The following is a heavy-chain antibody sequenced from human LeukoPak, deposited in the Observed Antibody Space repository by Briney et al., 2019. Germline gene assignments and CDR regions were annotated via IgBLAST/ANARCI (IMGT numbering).Heavy chain of an antibody. CDR2: FGTRSTSI. CDR3: AREVSEGFDF. CDR1: GFTFSSYA. V-gene: IGHV3-21*01. D-gene: IGHD3-22*01. Sequence: GGSLRLSCAASGFTFSSYAMHWVRQAPGKGLEWVSSFGTRSTSIYHAGSVKGRFAISRDNAKNSLYLQMNSLRAEDTALYYCAREVSEGFDFWGQGTLVTVSS. J-gene: IGHJ4*02.